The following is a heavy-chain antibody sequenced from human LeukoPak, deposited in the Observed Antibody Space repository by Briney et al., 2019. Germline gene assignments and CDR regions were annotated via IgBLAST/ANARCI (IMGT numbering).Heavy chain of an antibody. D-gene: IGHD5-12*01. CDR2: ISINGGST. CDR3: VRTYDENPLGWFDP. J-gene: IGHJ5*02. V-gene: IGHV3-64D*06. Sequence: GGSLRLSCSASGTAFRTYARHWVRQPPGQGLYYVSAISINGGSTYYADFVRGRFTISRDNSKDTLYLQMSSLRPDDTAVYYCVRTYDENPLGWFDPWGQGTLVTVSS. CDR1: GTAFRTYA.